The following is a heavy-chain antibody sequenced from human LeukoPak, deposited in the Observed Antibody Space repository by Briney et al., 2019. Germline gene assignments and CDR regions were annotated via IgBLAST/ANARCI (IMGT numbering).Heavy chain of an antibody. V-gene: IGHV3-7*04. Sequence: PGGSLRLSCAASGFTFTNYWMTWVRQAPGEGLEWVANIKQDGTDKFYVDSVKGRFTISRDNAKNSLFLQMSSLGVEDTAVYFCARHLSGTFDYWGQGTLVTVSS. CDR2: IKQDGTDK. D-gene: IGHD1-1*01. J-gene: IGHJ4*02. CDR1: GFTFTNYW. CDR3: ARHLSGTFDY.